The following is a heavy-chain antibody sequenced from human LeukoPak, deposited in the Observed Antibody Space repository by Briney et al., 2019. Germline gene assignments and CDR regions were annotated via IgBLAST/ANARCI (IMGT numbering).Heavy chain of an antibody. CDR1: GGSFSGYY. J-gene: IGHJ5*02. V-gene: IGHV4-34*01. CDR3: ARTIQLWASCWKHNWFDP. CDR2: INHSGST. Sequence: SETLSLTCAVYGGSFSGYYWSWFRQPPGKGLEWRVEINHSGSTNYNPSLTSRVTTSVDSSKNQFSLKLSSVTAADTVVYYCARTIQLWASCWKHNWFDPWGQGTLVTVSS. D-gene: IGHD5-18*01.